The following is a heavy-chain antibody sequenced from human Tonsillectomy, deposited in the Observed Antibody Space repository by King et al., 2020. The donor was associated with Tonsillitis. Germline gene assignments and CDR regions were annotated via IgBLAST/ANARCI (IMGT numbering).Heavy chain of an antibody. V-gene: IGHV4-34*01. CDR2: INHSGST. CDR3: ARGGYTYAYRNDAFDI. CDR1: GGSFSGYY. Sequence: VQLQQWGAGLLKPSETLSLTCAVYGGSFSGYYWSWIRQSPRKGLEWIGEINHSGSTNYNPSLKSRVTISVDTSKNHFSLKQSSVTAADTAVYYCARGGYTYAYRNDAFDIWGQGTMVTVSS. J-gene: IGHJ3*02. D-gene: IGHD3-16*01.